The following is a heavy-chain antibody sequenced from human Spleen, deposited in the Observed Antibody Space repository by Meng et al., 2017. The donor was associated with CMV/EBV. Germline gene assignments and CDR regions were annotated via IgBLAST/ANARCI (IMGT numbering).Heavy chain of an antibody. CDR2: ISTYSGNT. V-gene: IGHV1-18*04. J-gene: IGHJ4*02. Sequence: ASVKVSCKGFEYTFTDYYMHWVRQAPGQGLEWMGWISTYSGNTEYAQKVQGRVTMTTDTSTRTVYMELRSLRSDDTAVYYCARTWGDYGGKGFDYWGQGTLVTVSS. D-gene: IGHD4-23*01. CDR3: ARTWGDYGGKGFDY. CDR1: EYTFTDYY.